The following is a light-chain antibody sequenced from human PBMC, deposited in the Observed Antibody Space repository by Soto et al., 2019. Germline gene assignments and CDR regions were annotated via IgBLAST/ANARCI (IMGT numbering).Light chain of an antibody. CDR2: GNN. J-gene: IGLJ1*01. CDR1: SSNIGAGYD. CDR3: QSYDSSLSGHV. Sequence: QSVLTQPPSVSGAPGQRVTISCTGSSSNIGAGYDVHWYQQLPGTAPKLLIYGNNNRPSGVPDRFSGSKSDTSASLAITGLQAEDETDYYCQSYDSSLSGHVFGTGTKVTVL. V-gene: IGLV1-40*01.